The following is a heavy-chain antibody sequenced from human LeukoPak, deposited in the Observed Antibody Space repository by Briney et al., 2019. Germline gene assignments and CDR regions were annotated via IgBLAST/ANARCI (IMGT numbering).Heavy chain of an antibody. V-gene: IGHV3-23*01. D-gene: IGHD3-22*01. Sequence: GGSLRLSCAASGFTFSRYSMNWVRQAPGRGLEWVSSISGSGGSTYYADSVKGRFTISRDNSKNTLYLQMNSLRAEDTAVYYCAKLSRRLVMIVVVLSTYYFDYWGQRTLVTVSS. CDR2: ISGSGGST. CDR1: GFTFSRYS. CDR3: AKLSRRLVMIVVVLSTYYFDY. J-gene: IGHJ4*02.